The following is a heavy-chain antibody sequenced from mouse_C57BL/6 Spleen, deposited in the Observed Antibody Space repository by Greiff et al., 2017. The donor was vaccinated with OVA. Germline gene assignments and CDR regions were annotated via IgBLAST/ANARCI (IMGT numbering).Heavy chain of an antibody. D-gene: IGHD6-5*01. J-gene: IGHJ2*01. CDR2: ISDGGSYT. Sequence: EVQRVESGGGLVKPGGSLKLSCAASGFTFSSYAMSWVRQTPEKRLEWVATISDGGSYTYYPDNVKGRFTISRDNAKNNLYLQMSHLKSEDTAMYYCARGGAYDPFDYWGQGTTLTVSS. V-gene: IGHV5-4*01. CDR3: ARGGAYDPFDY. CDR1: GFTFSSYA.